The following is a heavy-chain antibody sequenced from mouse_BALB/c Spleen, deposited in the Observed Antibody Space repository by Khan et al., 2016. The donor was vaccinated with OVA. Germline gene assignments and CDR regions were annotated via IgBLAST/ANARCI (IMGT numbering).Heavy chain of an antibody. CDR2: ISYSGVT. Sequence: VQLKESGPGLVKPSQSLSLTCTVTGYSITSGYAWNWIRQFPGNKLDWMGYISYSGVTSYTPSLKSRISITRDTSKNQFFLQLNSVTTENTATYYCARGNYYGYYFDYGGQGTTLTVSS. J-gene: IGHJ2*01. D-gene: IGHD1-1*01. V-gene: IGHV3-2*02. CDR3: ARGNYYGYYFDY. CDR1: GYSITSGYA.